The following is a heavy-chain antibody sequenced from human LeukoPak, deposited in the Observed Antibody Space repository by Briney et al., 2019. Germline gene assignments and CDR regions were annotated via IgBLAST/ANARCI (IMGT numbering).Heavy chain of an antibody. CDR3: AREWYSYGYEY. D-gene: IGHD5-18*01. V-gene: IGHV4-39*07. Sequence: SETLSLTCTVSGGSISSSSYYWSWIRQPPGKGLEWIGEINHSGSTNYNPSLKSRVTISVDTSKNQFSLKLSSVTAADTAVYYCAREWYSYGYEYWGQGTLVTVSS. CDR2: INHSGST. CDR1: GGSISSSSYY. J-gene: IGHJ4*02.